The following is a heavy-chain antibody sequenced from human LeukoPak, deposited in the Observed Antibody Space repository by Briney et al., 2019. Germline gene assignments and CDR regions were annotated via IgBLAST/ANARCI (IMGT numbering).Heavy chain of an antibody. CDR3: ARGQYYDFWSGYSPEFDY. CDR1: GGSFSGYY. D-gene: IGHD3-3*01. Sequence: PSETLSLTCAVYGGSFSGYYWSWIRQPPWKGVEWIGDINHSGSTNYNPSLKSRVTISVDTSKNQFSLKLSSVTAADTAVYYCARGQYYDFWSGYSPEFDYWGQGTLVTVSS. J-gene: IGHJ4*02. CDR2: INHSGST. V-gene: IGHV4-34*01.